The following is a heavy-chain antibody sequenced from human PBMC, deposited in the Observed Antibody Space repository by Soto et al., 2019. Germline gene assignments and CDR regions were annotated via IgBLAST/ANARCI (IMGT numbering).Heavy chain of an antibody. J-gene: IGHJ4*02. Sequence: QVQLVQSGAEVKKPGSSVKVSCKASGGTLSSFAISWVRQAAGQGLEWIGGIIPLWGSTSYAQKFQGRVTITADESTRTAYMELNCLRSEDTAVYYCARDSSGWYVFDYWGQGTLVTVSS. CDR1: GGTLSSFA. V-gene: IGHV1-69*01. CDR2: IIPLWGST. CDR3: ARDSSGWYVFDY. D-gene: IGHD6-13*01.